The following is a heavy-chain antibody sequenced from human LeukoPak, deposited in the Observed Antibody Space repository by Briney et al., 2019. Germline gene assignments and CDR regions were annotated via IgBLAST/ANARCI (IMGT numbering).Heavy chain of an antibody. CDR1: RFSFRDYY. CDR3: ARVVYFDSRGAFDI. CDR2: ISTSSRHR. J-gene: IGHJ3*02. Sequence: GGSLRLSCAASRFSFRDYYMTWIRQAPGKGLEWVSYISTSSRHRNYADSVKGRFTVSRDDAENSLYLQINSLKVEDTAVYYCARVVYFDSRGAFDIWGQGTMVTVSS. V-gene: IGHV3-11*06. D-gene: IGHD3-22*01.